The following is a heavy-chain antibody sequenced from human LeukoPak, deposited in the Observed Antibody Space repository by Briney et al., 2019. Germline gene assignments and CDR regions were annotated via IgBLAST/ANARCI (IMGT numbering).Heavy chain of an antibody. D-gene: IGHD3-9*01. J-gene: IGHJ4*01. CDR2: ISSDGNTQ. V-gene: IGHV3-30*04. CDR1: GFTFTDYA. CDR3: VRDLTSGARFDF. Sequence: GTSLRLSCVASGFTFTDYAFNWVRQTPGKGMEWVAIISSDGNTQSYADPLKGRFTISRDNFRDTVFLELTTLRPEDTGLYYCVRDLTSGARFDFWGPGTLVTVSS.